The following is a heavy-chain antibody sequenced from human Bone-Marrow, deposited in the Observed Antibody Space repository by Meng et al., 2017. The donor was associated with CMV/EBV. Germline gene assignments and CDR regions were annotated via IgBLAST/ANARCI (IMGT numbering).Heavy chain of an antibody. Sequence: GSLRLSCSVSGDSINNYRCSWIRQSPAKGLEWIGYMHYTGNTQYNPSLKSRVTISMDTSKNQFSLNLNSVTAADAAVYYCAGVKPGPYFDYWGQGTLVTVSS. D-gene: IGHD2-21*01. V-gene: IGHV4-59*13. J-gene: IGHJ4*02. CDR1: GDSINNYR. CDR2: MHYTGNT. CDR3: AGVKPGPYFDY.